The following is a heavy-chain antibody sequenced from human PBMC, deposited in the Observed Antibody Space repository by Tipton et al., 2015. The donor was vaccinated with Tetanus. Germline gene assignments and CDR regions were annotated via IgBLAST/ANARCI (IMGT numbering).Heavy chain of an antibody. CDR1: GFTFSSYD. CDR3: ARENGGYDYYYYYGMDV. V-gene: IGHV3-13*01. J-gene: IGHJ6*02. CDR2: IGTPGDT. D-gene: IGHD5-12*01. Sequence: SLRLSCAASGFTFSSYDMHWVRQATGKGLEWVSAIGTPGDTYYPDSVKGRFTISRDNAKNSLYLQMNSLRAEDTAVYYCARENGGYDYYYYYGMDVWGQGTTVTVSS.